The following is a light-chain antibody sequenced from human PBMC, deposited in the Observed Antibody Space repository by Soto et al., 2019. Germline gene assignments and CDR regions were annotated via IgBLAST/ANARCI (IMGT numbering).Light chain of an antibody. Sequence: QSVLTQPPSVSGAPGQRVTISCTGSSSDIGAGYDVHWYQQVPGTAPKLLIYGNINRPSGVPDRFSGSKSDTSASLAITGLQADDEADYYCQSYDSSLTVVFGGGTKVTVL. CDR1: SSDIGAGYD. CDR3: QSYDSSLTVV. V-gene: IGLV1-40*01. CDR2: GNI. J-gene: IGLJ2*01.